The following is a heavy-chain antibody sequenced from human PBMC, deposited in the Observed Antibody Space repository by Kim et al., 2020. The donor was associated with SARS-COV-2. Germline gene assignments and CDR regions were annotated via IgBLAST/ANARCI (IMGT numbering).Heavy chain of an antibody. V-gene: IGHV4-38-2*02. J-gene: IGHJ4*02. CDR2: IYHSGST. D-gene: IGHD5-12*01. CDR1: GYSISSGYY. Sequence: SETLSLTCTVSGYSISSGYYWGWIRQPPGKGLEWIGSIYHSGSTYYNPSLKSRVTISVDTSKNQFSLKLSSVTAADTAVYYCARDPGTAYSGYDPLVGSAFPFDYWGQGTLVTVSS. CDR3: ARDPGTAYSGYDPLVGSAFPFDY.